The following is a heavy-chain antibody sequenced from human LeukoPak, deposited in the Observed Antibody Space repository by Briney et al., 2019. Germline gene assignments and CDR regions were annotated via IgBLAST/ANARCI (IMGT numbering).Heavy chain of an antibody. CDR1: GFTFSTYT. J-gene: IGHJ4*02. D-gene: IGHD3-16*02. Sequence: GGSLRLSCTASGFTFSTYTMNWVRQAPGKGLEWVSSISSSSYLYYADSVKGRFTISRDNAKNTLYLQMNSLRAEDTAVYYCARGTFGGLIMLFDYWGQGTLVTVSS. CDR2: ISSSSYL. V-gene: IGHV3-21*01. CDR3: ARGTFGGLIMLFDY.